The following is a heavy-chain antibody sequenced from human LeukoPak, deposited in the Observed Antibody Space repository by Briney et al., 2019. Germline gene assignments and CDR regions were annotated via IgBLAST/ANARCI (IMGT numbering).Heavy chain of an antibody. V-gene: IGHV1-46*01. D-gene: IGHD1-26*01. CDR3: ARDTMGAGGLHY. CDR1: GYTFTSCY. J-gene: IGHJ4*02. Sequence: ASVKVSCKASGYTFTSCYMHWVRQAPGQGLEWMGIINPSGGSTSYAQKFQRRVTMTRDMSTSTVYMELSSLRSEDTAVYYCARDTMGAGGLHYWGQGTLVTVSS. CDR2: INPSGGST.